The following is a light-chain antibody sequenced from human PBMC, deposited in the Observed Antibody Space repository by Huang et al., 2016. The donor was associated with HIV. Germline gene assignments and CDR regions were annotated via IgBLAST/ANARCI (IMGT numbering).Light chain of an antibody. CDR2: AAS. J-gene: IGKJ4*01. Sequence: DIQMTQSPSSLSASVGDRISITCRASQTISTFLNWYQQQPGKAPKLLIYAASNLQSGVSSRFSGTGSGTHFTLTVTVLQPDDFATYFCQQTSSVPLTFGGGTRVE. CDR1: QTISTF. CDR3: QQTSSVPLT. V-gene: IGKV1-39*01.